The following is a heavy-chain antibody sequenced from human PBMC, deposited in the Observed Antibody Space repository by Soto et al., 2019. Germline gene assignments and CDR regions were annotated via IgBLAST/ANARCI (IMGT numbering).Heavy chain of an antibody. V-gene: IGHV1-46*01. CDR3: ASHLAADAL. CDR2: INPMGGST. CDR1: GYTFINYY. Sequence: ASVKVSCKASGYTFINYYIHWVRQAPGQGLEWMAIINPMGGSTNYAQEFQGRVTLTSDTSTSTVYMELSSLRFEDTALFYCASHLAADALWGQGTLVTGSS. J-gene: IGHJ1*01. D-gene: IGHD6-13*01.